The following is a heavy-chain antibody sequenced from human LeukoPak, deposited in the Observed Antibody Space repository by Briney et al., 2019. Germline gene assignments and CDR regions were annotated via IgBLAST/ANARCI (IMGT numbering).Heavy chain of an antibody. CDR1: GFTFSSYS. CDR3: AREFGGTYYYDSSGYYPSDY. CDR2: ISSSSSYI. Sequence: GGSLRLSCAASGFTFSSYSMNWVRQAPGKGLEWVSSISSSSSYIYYADSVKGRFTISRDNAKNSLYLQMNSLRAEDTAVYYCAREFGGTYYYDSSGYYPSDYWGQGTLVTVSS. V-gene: IGHV3-21*01. D-gene: IGHD3-22*01. J-gene: IGHJ4*02.